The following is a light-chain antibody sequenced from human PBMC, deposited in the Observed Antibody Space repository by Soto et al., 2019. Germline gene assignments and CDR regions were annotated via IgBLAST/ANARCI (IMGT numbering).Light chain of an antibody. CDR2: KAS. V-gene: IGKV1-5*03. CDR1: QSIDTW. Sequence: DLQMTQSPSTLSASIGDIVTITCRASQSIDTWLAWYQQKPGKAPKLLIYKASLLQNEVPSRFSGRRSGTEFTFTISGLQPDDFATYYCQHYNPFSRTFGQGTKV. CDR3: QHYNPFSRT. J-gene: IGKJ1*01.